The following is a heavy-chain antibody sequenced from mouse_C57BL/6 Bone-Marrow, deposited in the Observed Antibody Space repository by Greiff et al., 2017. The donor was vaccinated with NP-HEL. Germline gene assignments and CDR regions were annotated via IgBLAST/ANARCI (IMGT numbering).Heavy chain of an antibody. CDR2: IYPGSGNT. J-gene: IGHJ4*01. D-gene: IGHD1-1*01. V-gene: IGHV1-76*01. Sequence: QVHVKQSGAELVRPGASVKLSCKASGYTFTDYYINWVKQRPGQGLEWIARIYPGSGNTYYNEKFKGKATLTAEKSSSTAYMQLSSLTSEDSAVYFCARSYYYGSSLYAMDYWGQGTSVTVSS. CDR3: ARSYYYGSSLYAMDY. CDR1: GYTFTDYY.